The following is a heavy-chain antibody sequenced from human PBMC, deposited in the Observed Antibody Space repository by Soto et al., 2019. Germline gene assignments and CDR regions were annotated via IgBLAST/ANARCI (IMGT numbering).Heavy chain of an antibody. CDR1: GGSISSYY. CDR3: ARVTGIQLWSPTTGYGMDV. J-gene: IGHJ6*02. D-gene: IGHD5-18*01. Sequence: QVQLQESGPGLVKPSETLSLTCTVSGGSISSYYWSWIRQTPGKGLEWIGYIYYSGSTNYNPSLKSRVTISVDTSKNQFSLKLSSVTAADTAVYYCARVTGIQLWSPTTGYGMDVWGQGTTVTVSS. CDR2: IYYSGST. V-gene: IGHV4-59*01.